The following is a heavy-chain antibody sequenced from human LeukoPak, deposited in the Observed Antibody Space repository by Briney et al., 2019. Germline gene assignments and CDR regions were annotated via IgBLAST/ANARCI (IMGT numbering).Heavy chain of an antibody. CDR3: AKDPGAVVVQAYYLDH. D-gene: IGHD2-21*01. CDR2: ISHDGTNT. J-gene: IGHJ4*02. V-gene: IGHV3-30*18. CDR1: GFRFRYFG. Sequence: PGTSLRLSCVDSGFRFRYFGMHWVRQAPGKGLEWVAVISHDGTNTYHADSVRGRFTISRDNSKNTLYLQMNSLRPEDTAVYYCAKDPGAVVVQAYYLDHWGQGTLVTVSS.